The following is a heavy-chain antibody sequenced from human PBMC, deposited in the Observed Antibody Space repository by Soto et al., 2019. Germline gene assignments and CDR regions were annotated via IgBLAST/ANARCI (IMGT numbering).Heavy chain of an antibody. J-gene: IGHJ4*02. Sequence: EVQLVESGGGLVQPGGSLRLSCTASGFTFSSYEINWVRQAPGKGLEWISYISSAGNNIYYADSVKGRFTISRGNARNSLYLQMHSLRAEDTAVYFGARGCGGGWSRGGYFDAGGEGSLVTVS. CDR2: ISSAGNNI. D-gene: IGHD6-19*01. V-gene: IGHV3-48*03. CDR3: ARGCGGGWSRGGYFDA. CDR1: GFTFSSYE.